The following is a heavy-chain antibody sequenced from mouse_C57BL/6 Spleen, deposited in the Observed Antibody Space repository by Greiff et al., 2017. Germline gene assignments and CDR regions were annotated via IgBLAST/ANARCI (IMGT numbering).Heavy chain of an antibody. V-gene: IGHV1-4*01. Sequence: VKLMESGAELARPGASVKMSCKASGYTFTSYTMHWVKQRPGQGLEWIGYINPSSGYTKYNQKFKDKATLTADKSSSTAYMKLSSLTSEDSAVYYCAREGPYYYGSSRYAMDYWGQGTSVTVSS. CDR1: GYTFTSYT. D-gene: IGHD1-1*01. J-gene: IGHJ4*01. CDR3: AREGPYYYGSSRYAMDY. CDR2: INPSSGYT.